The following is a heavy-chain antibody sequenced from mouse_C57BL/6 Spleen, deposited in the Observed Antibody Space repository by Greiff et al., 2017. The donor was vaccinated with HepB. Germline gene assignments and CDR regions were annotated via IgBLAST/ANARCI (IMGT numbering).Heavy chain of an antibody. Sequence: QVQLKQPGAELVMPGASVKLSCKASGYTFTSYWMHWVKQRPGQGLEWIGEIDPSDSYTNYNQKFKGKSTLTVDKSSSTAYMQLSSLTSEDSAVYYCARRGSDYAMEYWGQGTSVPVSS. V-gene: IGHV1-69*01. J-gene: IGHJ4*01. CDR1: GYTFTSYW. CDR3: ARRGSDYAMEY. CDR2: IDPSDSYT.